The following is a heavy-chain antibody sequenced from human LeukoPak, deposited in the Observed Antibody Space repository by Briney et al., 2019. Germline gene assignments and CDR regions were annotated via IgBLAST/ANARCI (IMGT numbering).Heavy chain of an antibody. J-gene: IGHJ3*02. V-gene: IGHV4-59*11. CDR3: ARDRISINAPDM. CDR2: ISHIGST. Sequence: SETLSLTCTVSGASISGHYLTWLRQPPGKGLEWIGYISHIGSTNYNPSLKSRVTISVDTSKNQFSLKLTSVTAADTAVYYCARDRISINAPDMWGQGTMVTVSS. CDR1: GASISGHY. D-gene: IGHD1-14*01.